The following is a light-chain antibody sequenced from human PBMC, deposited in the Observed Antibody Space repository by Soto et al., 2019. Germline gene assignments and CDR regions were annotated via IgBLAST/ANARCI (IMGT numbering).Light chain of an antibody. Sequence: ETVLTQSPGTLSLSPGERATLSCRASQTIRSNYLAWYRQTPGQAPRLLIYGASNRATGIADRFSGSGSGTDSTLIISRLEPEDCALYYCQQYGSSPWTFGQGPKVEIK. CDR3: QQYGSSPWT. CDR1: QTIRSNY. J-gene: IGKJ1*01. CDR2: GAS. V-gene: IGKV3-20*01.